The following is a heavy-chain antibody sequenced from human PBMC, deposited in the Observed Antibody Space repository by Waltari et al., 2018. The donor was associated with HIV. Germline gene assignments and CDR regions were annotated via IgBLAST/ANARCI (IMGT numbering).Heavy chain of an antibody. CDR3: ARINCTSVSCYASLDY. CDR2: VSAYNGNT. CDR1: GYTFTSYG. V-gene: IGHV1-18*01. D-gene: IGHD2-2*01. Sequence: QVQLVQSGAEVKKPGASVKVSCKASGYTFTSYGISWVRQAPGQGLEWTGGVSAYNGNTNYAQKLQGRVTMTTDTSTSTAYMELRSLRSDDTAVYYCARINCTSVSCYASLDYWGQGTLVTVSS. J-gene: IGHJ4*02.